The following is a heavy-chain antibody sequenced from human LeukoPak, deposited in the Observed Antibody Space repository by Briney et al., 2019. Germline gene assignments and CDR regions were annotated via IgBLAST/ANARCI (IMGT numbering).Heavy chain of an antibody. CDR3: ARDAIDGGYYMDV. J-gene: IGHJ6*03. CDR2: MYYSGLS. Sequence: KTSETLSLTCTVSGGSITSHYWSWIRQSPGKGLEWIGYMYYSGLSNYNPSLKSRVTMSIDTSKNQFSLKLSSVTAADTAVYYCARDAIDGGYYMDVRGRGTTVTVSS. D-gene: IGHD2-15*01. CDR1: GGSITSHY. V-gene: IGHV4-59*11.